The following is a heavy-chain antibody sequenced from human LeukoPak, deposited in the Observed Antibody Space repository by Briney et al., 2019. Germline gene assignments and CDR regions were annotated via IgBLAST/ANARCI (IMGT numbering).Heavy chain of an antibody. D-gene: IGHD3-10*01. CDR1: GFSFSDYA. CDR2: IKQDGSDK. CDR3: ARIGELYLAYYCGFDV. J-gene: IGHJ6*02. V-gene: IGHV3-7*01. Sequence: PGGSLRLSCAASGFSFSDYAMTWVRQAPGKGLEWVANIKQDGSDKYYVDSVKDRFTISRDNAKNSLSLQMNNLRAEDTAVYYCARIGELYLAYYCGFDVWGQGTTVTVSS.